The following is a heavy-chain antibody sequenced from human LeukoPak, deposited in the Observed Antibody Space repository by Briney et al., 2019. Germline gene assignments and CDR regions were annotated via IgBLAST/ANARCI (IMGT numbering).Heavy chain of an antibody. CDR3: AKGYCSSTSCLQNAEYFQH. J-gene: IGHJ1*01. Sequence: PGGSLRLSCAASGFTLSSYSMNWVRQAPGKGLEWVSSISSSSSYIYYADSVKGRFTISRDNAKNSLYLQMNSLRAEDTAVYYCAKGYCSSTSCLQNAEYFQHWGQGTLVTVSS. D-gene: IGHD2-2*01. CDR2: ISSSSSYI. CDR1: GFTLSSYS. V-gene: IGHV3-21*01.